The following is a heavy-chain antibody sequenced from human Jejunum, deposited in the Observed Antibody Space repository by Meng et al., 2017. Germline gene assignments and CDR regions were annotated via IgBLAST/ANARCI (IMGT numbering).Heavy chain of an antibody. Sequence: EVPLVQSGGGLVQAGGSLRLSCEASGFSFSTYGMSWVRQAPGKGLEWVAHISGGGAGSEYAESVKGRFAISRDNSKDTLFLRMSSLRAEDTAIYYCSKRGSDAVYFDSWGQGNLVTVSS. J-gene: IGHJ4*02. D-gene: IGHD2-15*01. CDR3: SKRGSDAVYFDS. CDR2: ISGGGAGS. CDR1: GFSFSTYG. V-gene: IGHV3-23*04.